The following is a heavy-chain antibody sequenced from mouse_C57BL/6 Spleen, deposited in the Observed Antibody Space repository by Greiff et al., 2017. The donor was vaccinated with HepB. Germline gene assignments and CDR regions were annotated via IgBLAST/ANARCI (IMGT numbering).Heavy chain of an antibody. V-gene: IGHV2-2*01. Sequence: VKVVESGPGLVQPSQSLSITCTVSGFSLTSYGVHWVRQSPGKGLEWLGVIWSGGSTDYNAAFISRLSISKDNSKSQVFFKMNSLQADDTAIYYCASPYGSSYDWYFDVWGTGTTVTVSS. CDR1: GFSLTSYG. CDR2: IWSGGST. CDR3: ASPYGSSYDWYFDV. D-gene: IGHD1-1*01. J-gene: IGHJ1*03.